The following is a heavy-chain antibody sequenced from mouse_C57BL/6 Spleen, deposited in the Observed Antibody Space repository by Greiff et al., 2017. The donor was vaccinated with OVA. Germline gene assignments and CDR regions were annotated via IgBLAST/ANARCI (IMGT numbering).Heavy chain of an antibody. Sequence: VQLQQPGTELVKPGASVKLSCKASGYTFTSYWMHWVKQRPGQGLEWIGNINPSNGGTNYNEKVKSKATLTVDKSSSTAYMQLSSLTSEDSAVYYCARWDGPWPDFAYWGQGTLVTVSA. CDR1: GYTFTSYW. D-gene: IGHD2-3*01. V-gene: IGHV1-53*01. CDR3: ARWDGPWPDFAY. J-gene: IGHJ3*01. CDR2: INPSNGGT.